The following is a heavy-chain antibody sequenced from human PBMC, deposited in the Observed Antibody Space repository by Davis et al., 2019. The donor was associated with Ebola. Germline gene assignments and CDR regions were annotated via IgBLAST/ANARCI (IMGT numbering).Heavy chain of an antibody. V-gene: IGHV3-23*01. CDR3: AKEGYYYDSSGYYYVLFDY. J-gene: IGHJ4*02. CDR2: ISGSGGST. CDR1: GFTVSSNY. Sequence: GESLKISCAASGFTVSSNYMSWVRQAPGKGLEWVSAISGSGGSTYYADSVKGRFTISRDNSKNTLYLQMNSLRAEDTAVYYCAKEGYYYDSSGYYYVLFDYWGQGTLVTVSS. D-gene: IGHD3-22*01.